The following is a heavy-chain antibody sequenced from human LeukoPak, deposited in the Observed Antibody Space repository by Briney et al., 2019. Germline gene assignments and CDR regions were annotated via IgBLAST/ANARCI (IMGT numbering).Heavy chain of an antibody. Sequence: GGSLRLSCVASEFTFSGYAMSWVRQVPGKGLEWVSVISGSGGSTYYADSVKGRFTISRDNSKNTLYLQINSLRAEDTAVYYCAKDRQGFGFGEQLDYSYMDVWGKGTTVTVSS. J-gene: IGHJ6*03. D-gene: IGHD3-10*01. CDR3: AKDRQGFGFGEQLDYSYMDV. V-gene: IGHV3-23*01. CDR2: ISGSGGST. CDR1: EFTFSGYA.